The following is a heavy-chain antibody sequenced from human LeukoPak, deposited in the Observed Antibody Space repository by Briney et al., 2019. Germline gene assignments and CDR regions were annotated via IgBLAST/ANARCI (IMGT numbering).Heavy chain of an antibody. Sequence: GGSLRLSCAASGITFSTYGMYWVRQAPGKGLEWVAVISHDGNNKYYADSVKGRFTISRDNSKNTLYLQMNSLRAEDTAVYYCARDGRLAVVPAAYFDYWGQGTLVTVSS. CDR2: ISHDGNNK. CDR3: ARDGRLAVVPAAYFDY. V-gene: IGHV3-30*03. J-gene: IGHJ4*02. CDR1: GITFSTYG. D-gene: IGHD2-2*01.